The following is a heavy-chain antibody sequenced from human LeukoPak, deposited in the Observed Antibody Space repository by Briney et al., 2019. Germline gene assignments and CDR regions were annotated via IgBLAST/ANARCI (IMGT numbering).Heavy chain of an antibody. Sequence: ASVKVSCKVSGYTLTELSMHWVRQAPGKGLEWMGGFDPEDGETIYAQKFQGRVTMTEDTSTDTAYMELSSLRSEDTAVYYCATGQVTRGYSYGVHDAFDIWGQGTMVTVSS. CDR1: GYTLTELS. CDR2: FDPEDGET. CDR3: ATGQVTRGYSYGVHDAFDI. D-gene: IGHD5-18*01. V-gene: IGHV1-24*01. J-gene: IGHJ3*02.